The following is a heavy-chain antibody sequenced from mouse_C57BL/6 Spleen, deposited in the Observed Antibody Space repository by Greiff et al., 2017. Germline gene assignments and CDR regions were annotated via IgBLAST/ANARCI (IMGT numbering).Heavy chain of an antibody. Sequence: QVQLQQPGAELVMPGASVKLSCKASGYTFTSYWMHWVKQRPGQGLEWIGEIDPSDSYTNYNQKFKGKSTLTVDKSSSTAYLQLSSLTSEDSAVYYCASYDPPVAYWGQGTLVTVSA. D-gene: IGHD2-3*01. CDR2: IDPSDSYT. CDR1: GYTFTSYW. CDR3: ASYDPPVAY. J-gene: IGHJ3*01. V-gene: IGHV1-69*01.